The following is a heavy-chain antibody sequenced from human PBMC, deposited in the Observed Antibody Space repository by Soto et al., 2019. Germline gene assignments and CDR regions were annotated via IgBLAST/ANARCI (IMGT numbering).Heavy chain of an antibody. CDR3: ARLRRDWGDAFDL. Sequence: QVQLVQSGADVKKPGSSVNVSCKTSGGPFGRSAISWVRQAPAQGLEWMGEIIPVFDKANYAQNFQGRLTITADEPTGTVFMQLSSLRSEDTAVYFCARLRRDWGDAFDLWGLGTFVTVSS. D-gene: IGHD3-16*01. CDR1: GGPFGRSA. J-gene: IGHJ3*01. V-gene: IGHV1-69*01. CDR2: IIPVFDKA.